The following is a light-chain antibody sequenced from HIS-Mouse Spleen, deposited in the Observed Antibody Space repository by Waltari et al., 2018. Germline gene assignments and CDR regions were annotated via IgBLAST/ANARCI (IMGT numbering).Light chain of an antibody. CDR2: EGS. V-gene: IGLV2-23*01. CDR1: SSDVGCYNL. CDR3: CSYAGSSTLV. J-gene: IGLJ3*02. Sequence: QSALTQPAPVSGSPGQSITISCTGTSSDVGCYNLVSWYQQHPGKAPKLMIDEGSKRPSGVSNRFSGSKSGNTASLTISGLQAEDEADYYCCSYAGSSTLVFGGGTKLTVL.